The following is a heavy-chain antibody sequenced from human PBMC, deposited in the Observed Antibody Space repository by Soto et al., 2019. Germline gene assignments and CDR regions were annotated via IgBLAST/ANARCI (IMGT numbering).Heavy chain of an antibody. CDR1: GGSISSRSYY. D-gene: IGHD6-19*01. V-gene: IGHV4-39*07. Sequence: SETLSLTCTVSGGSISSRSYYWGWIRQPPGKGLEWIGSIYYSGSTNYNPSLKSRVTISVDTSKNQFSLKLSSVTAADTAVYYCARRGGSALSGWYWAFDIWGQGTMVTVSS. CDR2: IYYSGST. J-gene: IGHJ3*02. CDR3: ARRGGSALSGWYWAFDI.